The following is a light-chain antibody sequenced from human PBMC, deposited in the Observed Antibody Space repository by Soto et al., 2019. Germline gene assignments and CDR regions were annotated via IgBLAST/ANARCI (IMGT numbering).Light chain of an antibody. CDR3: QSYDSSLSGSKV. V-gene: IGLV1-40*01. CDR2: GNS. Sequence: QSVLTQPPSVSGAPGQGVTISCTGRRPHIGAGYDVHWYQALPGTAPKLLIYGNSNRPSGVPDRFSGSKSGTSASLAITGLQAEDEADYYCQSYDSSLSGSKVFGGGTQLTVL. J-gene: IGLJ7*01. CDR1: RPHIGAGYD.